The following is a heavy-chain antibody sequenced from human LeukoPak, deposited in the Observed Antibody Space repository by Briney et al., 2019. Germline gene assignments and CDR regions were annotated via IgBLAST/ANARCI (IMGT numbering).Heavy chain of an antibody. D-gene: IGHD3-22*01. V-gene: IGHV1-46*01. CDR3: ARAYDSSGYYQNWFGP. CDR2: INPSGGST. CDR1: GYTFTSYY. Sequence: ASVKVSCKASGYTFTSYYMHWVRQAPGQGLEWMGIINPSGGSTSYAQKFQGRVTMTRDTSTSTVYMELSSLRSEDTAVYYCARAYDSSGYYQNWFGPWGQGTLVTVSS. J-gene: IGHJ5*02.